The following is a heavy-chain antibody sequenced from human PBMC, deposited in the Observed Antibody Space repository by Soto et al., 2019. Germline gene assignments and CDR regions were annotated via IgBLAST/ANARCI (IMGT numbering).Heavy chain of an antibody. J-gene: IGHJ1*01. CDR1: GGSFSGYY. D-gene: IGHD2-15*01. V-gene: IGHV4-34*01. CDR2: INHSGST. Sequence: SETLSLTCAVYGGSFSGYYWSWIRQPPGKGLEWIGEINHSGSTNYNPSLKSRVTISVDTSKNQFSLKLSSVTAADTAVYYCGGSYPTRYFQHWGQGTLVTVSS. CDR3: GGSYPTRYFQH.